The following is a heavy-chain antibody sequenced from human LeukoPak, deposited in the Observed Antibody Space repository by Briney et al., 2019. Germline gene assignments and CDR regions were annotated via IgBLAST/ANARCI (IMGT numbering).Heavy chain of an antibody. J-gene: IGHJ3*02. CDR1: GGTFSSYA. Sequence: SVKVSCKASGGTFSSYAISWVRQAPGQGLEWMGGIIPIFGTANYAQKFQGRVTITADESTSTAYMELSSLRSEDTAVYYCARPDYGDPLTHAFDIWGQGTMVTVSS. V-gene: IGHV1-69*13. CDR3: ARPDYGDPLTHAFDI. D-gene: IGHD4-17*01. CDR2: IIPIFGTA.